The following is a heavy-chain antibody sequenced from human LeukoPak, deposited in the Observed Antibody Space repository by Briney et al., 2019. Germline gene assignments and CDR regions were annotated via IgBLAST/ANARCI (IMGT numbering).Heavy chain of an antibody. CDR2: IYSDGRNE. V-gene: IGHV3-33*01. CDR3: ARAEPGLFDY. CDR1: GFTFSRCG. J-gene: IGHJ4*02. Sequence: PGRSLRLSCVASGFTFSRCGMHWVRQAPGKGLEWVAVIYSDGRNEYYADSAEGRFTISRDNSKNTLYLQMNSLRAEDTAVYYCARAEPGLFDYWGLGTLVTVSS.